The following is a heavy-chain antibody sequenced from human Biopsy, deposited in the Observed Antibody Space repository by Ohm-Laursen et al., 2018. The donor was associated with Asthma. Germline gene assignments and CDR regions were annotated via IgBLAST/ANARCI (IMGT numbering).Heavy chain of an antibody. CDR1: GGTFNTYV. CDR3: ARKAGSCISRTCYSLDF. J-gene: IGHJ4*02. CDR2: INSVLGTT. V-gene: IGHV1-69*13. Sequence: PSVKVSCNSLGGTFNTYVIGWVRQAPGQGLEWMGGINSVLGTTTYPQKFQDRVTIAADDSTSTVYMELSSLRSEDTAVYYCARKAGSCISRTCYSLDFWGQGTLVTVSS. D-gene: IGHD2-2*01.